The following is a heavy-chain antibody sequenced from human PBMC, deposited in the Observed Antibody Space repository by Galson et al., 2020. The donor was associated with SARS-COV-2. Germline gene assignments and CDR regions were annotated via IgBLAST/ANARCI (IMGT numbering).Heavy chain of an antibody. D-gene: IGHD3-3*01. V-gene: IGHV4-39*01. CDR1: AGSLSSRNYY. Sequence: PETLSPTCRVSAGSLSSRNYYWVWLRQPPGKGLEWIGSLFYNGPTNHKPSLKTRVTIPMDTSKNQFSLKLNTVTSADTAVYYCARGYYDFWRGCDPWGQGTPVIVSS. J-gene: IGHJ5*02. CDR3: ARGYYDFWRGCDP. CDR2: LFYNGPT.